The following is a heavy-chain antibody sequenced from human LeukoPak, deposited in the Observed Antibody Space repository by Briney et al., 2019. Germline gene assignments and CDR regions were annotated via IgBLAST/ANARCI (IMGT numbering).Heavy chain of an antibody. CDR3: VRAAGISASGTRFDYFDY. CDR1: GFTFSSYT. J-gene: IGHJ4*02. V-gene: IGHV3-48*04. D-gene: IGHD6-13*01. Sequence: PGGSLRLSCVASGFTFSSYTMHWVRQAPGKGLEWISHITSSSNTIYYADSVKGRFTISRDNAKNSLYLQMSSLRVEDTAVYYCVRAAGISASGTRFDYFDYWGQGALVTVSS. CDR2: ITSSSNTI.